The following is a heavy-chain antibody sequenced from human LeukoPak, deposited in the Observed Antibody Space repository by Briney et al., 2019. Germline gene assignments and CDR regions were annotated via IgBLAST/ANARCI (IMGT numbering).Heavy chain of an antibody. CDR1: GFTFSSYA. CDR2: ISGSGGST. CDR3: ARGIDY. Sequence: PGGSLRLSCAASGFTFSSYAMSWVRQAPGKGLEWVSAISGSGGSTYYADSVRGRFTISRDTSKNMVFLQMNSLRVEDTAVYYCARGIDYWGRGTLVTVSS. V-gene: IGHV3-23*01. J-gene: IGHJ4*02.